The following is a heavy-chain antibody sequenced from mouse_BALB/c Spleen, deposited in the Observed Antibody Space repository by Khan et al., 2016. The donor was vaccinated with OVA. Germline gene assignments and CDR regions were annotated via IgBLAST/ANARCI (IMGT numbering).Heavy chain of an antibody. Sequence: VQLQQPGPELVKPGASVKISCKASGYSFTGYFMNWVMQSHGKSLEWIGRINPHIGETFYNQKLKGKATLTVDESSSTAHMELRSLASEDSAVYYCARKNGSDFDYWGQGTTLTVSS. CDR1: GYSFTGYF. CDR3: ARKNGSDFDY. D-gene: IGHD1-1*01. CDR2: INPHIGET. V-gene: IGHV1-20*02. J-gene: IGHJ2*01.